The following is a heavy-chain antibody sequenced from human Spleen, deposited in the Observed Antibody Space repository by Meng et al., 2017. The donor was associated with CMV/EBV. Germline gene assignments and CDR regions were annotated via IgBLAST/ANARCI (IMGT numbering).Heavy chain of an antibody. CDR1: GFTFSSYA. J-gene: IGHJ6*02. CDR2: IWYDGSRK. CDR3: AKEEEELVPYYGLDV. Sequence: GGSLRLSCAASGFTFSSYAMHWVRQAPGKGLEWVAVIWYDGSRKYYADSVKGRFTISRDNSKNTLYLEMNSLRVEDTAVYYCAKEEEELVPYYGLDVWGQGTTVTVSS. D-gene: IGHD6-6*01. V-gene: IGHV3-33*06.